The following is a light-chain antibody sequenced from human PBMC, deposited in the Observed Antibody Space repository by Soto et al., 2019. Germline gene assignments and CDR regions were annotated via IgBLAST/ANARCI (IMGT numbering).Light chain of an antibody. CDR1: QSVSSY. CDR2: GAS. J-gene: IGKJ4*01. V-gene: IGKV3-15*01. Sequence: EIGMTQSPATLSVSPGERGTLSCRASQSVSSYLAWYQQKPGQAPRLLIYGASTRATDIPARFSGSQSGTEFTLTISSPLSEDFAVYFCQQYNNWPLTFGGGTKVDIK. CDR3: QQYNNWPLT.